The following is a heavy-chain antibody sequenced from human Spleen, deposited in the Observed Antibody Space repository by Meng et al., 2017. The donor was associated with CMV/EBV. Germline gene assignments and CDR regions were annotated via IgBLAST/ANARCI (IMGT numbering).Heavy chain of an antibody. Sequence: GESLKISCAASGFTLSSHWMHWVRQVPGKGLVWVSRINTDESSRTYADSVKGRFTISRDNAKNTLYLQMNSLRADDTAVYYCVSGSWDYWGQGTLVTVSS. CDR1: GFTLSSHW. V-gene: IGHV3-74*01. CDR3: VSGSWDY. CDR2: INTDESSR. J-gene: IGHJ4*02. D-gene: IGHD3-22*01.